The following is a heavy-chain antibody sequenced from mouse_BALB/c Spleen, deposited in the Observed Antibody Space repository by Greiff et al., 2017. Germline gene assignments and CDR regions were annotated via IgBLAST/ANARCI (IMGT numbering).Heavy chain of an antibody. CDR3: ARGYDYDVGWFAY. CDR1: GYSFTSYY. Sequence: VQLKQSGPELMKPGASVKISCKASGYSFTSYYMHCVKQSHGKSLEWIGYIDPFNGGTSYNQKFKGKATLTVDKSSSTAYMHLSSLTSEDSAVYYCARGYDYDVGWFAYWGQGTLVTVSA. V-gene: IGHV1S135*01. CDR2: IDPFNGGT. D-gene: IGHD2-4*01. J-gene: IGHJ3*01.